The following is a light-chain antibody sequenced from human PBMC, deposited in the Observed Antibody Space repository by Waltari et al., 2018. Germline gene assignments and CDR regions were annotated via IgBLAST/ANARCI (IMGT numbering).Light chain of an antibody. Sequence: DIQMTQSPSSLSASVGDRVIITCRASQAISIHLNWYQQKPGKAPNLLIYAASTLQRGIPSRFSGSGSGTHFTLTISSLQPEDFATYYCQHSYTTPLTFGGGTKVEI. CDR2: AAS. CDR1: QAISIH. CDR3: QHSYTTPLT. V-gene: IGKV1-39*01. J-gene: IGKJ4*01.